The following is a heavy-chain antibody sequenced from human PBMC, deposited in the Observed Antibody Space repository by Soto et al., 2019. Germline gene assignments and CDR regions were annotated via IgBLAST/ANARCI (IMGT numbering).Heavy chain of an antibody. CDR3: AREGQLGGWGYYYGVDV. CDR1: GFTVSSNY. Sequence: PGGSLRLSCAASGFTVSSNYMSWVRQAPGKGLEWVSVIYSGGSTYYADSVKGRFTISRDNSKNTLYLQMNSLRAEDTAVYYCAREGQLGGWGYYYGVDVWGQGTTVTVSS. CDR2: IYSGGST. D-gene: IGHD6-6*01. V-gene: IGHV3-53*01. J-gene: IGHJ6*02.